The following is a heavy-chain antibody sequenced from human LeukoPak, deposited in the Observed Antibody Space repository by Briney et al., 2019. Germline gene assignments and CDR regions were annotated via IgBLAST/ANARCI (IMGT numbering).Heavy chain of an antibody. Sequence: ASVKVSCKASGYTFTSYDINWVRQATGQGLEWMGWMNPNSGNTGYVQKFQGRVTMTRNTSISTAYMELSSLRSEDTAVYYCARYCSGGSCSPYYYYGMDVWGQGTTVTVSS. J-gene: IGHJ6*02. V-gene: IGHV1-8*01. D-gene: IGHD2-15*01. CDR3: ARYCSGGSCSPYYYYGMDV. CDR2: MNPNSGNT. CDR1: GYTFTSYD.